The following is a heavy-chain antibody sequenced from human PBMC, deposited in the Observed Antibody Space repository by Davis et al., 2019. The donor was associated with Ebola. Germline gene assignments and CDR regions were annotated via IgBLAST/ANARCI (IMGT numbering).Heavy chain of an antibody. J-gene: IGHJ6*02. CDR2: INPNSGGT. D-gene: IGHD3-9*01. CDR1: RYTFTGYY. CDR3: AAGVLSTYYYGMDV. V-gene: IGHV1-2*04. Sequence: ASVPVFCKASRYTFTGYYMHWVRQAPGQGLEWMGWINPNSGGTNYAQKFQGWVTMTRDTSISTAYMELSRLRSDDTAVYYCAAGVLSTYYYGMDVWGQGTTVTVSS.